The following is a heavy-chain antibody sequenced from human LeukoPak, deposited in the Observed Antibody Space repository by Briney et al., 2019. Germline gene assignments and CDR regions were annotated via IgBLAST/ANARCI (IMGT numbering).Heavy chain of an antibody. D-gene: IGHD3-10*01. Sequence: ASVKVSCKASGYTFTSHDISWVRQAPGQGLEWMGWISAYNGNTNYAQKLQGRVTMTTDTSTSTAYMELRSLRSEDTAVYYCARGLVPMVRGVITYYYYYYMDVWGKGTTVTVSS. V-gene: IGHV1-18*01. J-gene: IGHJ6*03. CDR2: ISAYNGNT. CDR1: GYTFTSHD. CDR3: ARGLVPMVRGVITYYYYYYMDV.